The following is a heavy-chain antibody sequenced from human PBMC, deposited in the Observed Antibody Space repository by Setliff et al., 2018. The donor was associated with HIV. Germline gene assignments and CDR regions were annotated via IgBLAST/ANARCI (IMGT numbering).Heavy chain of an antibody. CDR2: VDYSGGT. J-gene: IGHJ3*02. CDR3: AREDYYDQKGAFDI. V-gene: IGHV4-59*01. Sequence: SETLSLTCTVSGGSISSYYWSWIRQPPGKGLEWIGYVDYSGGTNYNPSLKSRLTISVDTSKNQFSLKLSSVTAADTAVYYCAREDYYDQKGAFDIWGQGTMVTVS. D-gene: IGHD3-22*01. CDR1: GGSISSYY.